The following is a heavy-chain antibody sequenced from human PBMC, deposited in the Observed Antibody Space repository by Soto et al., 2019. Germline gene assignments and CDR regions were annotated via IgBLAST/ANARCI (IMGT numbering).Heavy chain of an antibody. CDR3: ASGLSGDKVDQ. CDR1: GGSISDGAYY. CDR2: IYDSGNT. D-gene: IGHD2-21*01. V-gene: IGHV4-30-4*01. J-gene: IGHJ4*02. Sequence: QMQQQESGPGLVKPSQTLSLTCTVSGGSISDGAYYWSWIRQPPGKGLEWIGHIYDSGNTYNNPSLKSRLTISVDTSKNHFSLNLNSVTAADTAVYYCASGLSGDKVDQWGQGTLVTVSS.